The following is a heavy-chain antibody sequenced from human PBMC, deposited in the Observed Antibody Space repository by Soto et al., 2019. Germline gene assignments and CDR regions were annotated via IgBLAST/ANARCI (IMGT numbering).Heavy chain of an antibody. D-gene: IGHD1-7*01. J-gene: IGHJ4*02. CDR2: INPNSGNT. CDR1: AYTCTCHY. Sequence: SVKFSCRGYAYTCTCHYINWVRQSPGEGLEWMGWINPNSGNTGYAQKFKGRVAMTRNTSISTAYMELTSLRSADTAVYYCARVNWNYGIDSWGQPTQVTVSP. CDR3: ARVNWNYGIDS. V-gene: IGHV1-8*02.